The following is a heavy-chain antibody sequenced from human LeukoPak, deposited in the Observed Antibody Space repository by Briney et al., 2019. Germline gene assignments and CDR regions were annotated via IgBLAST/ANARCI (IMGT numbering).Heavy chain of an antibody. CDR2: IYSGGST. CDR1: GFTVSSNY. V-gene: IGHV3-66*01. CDR3: ARDNLGGYSSGWYTNWFDP. Sequence: HPGGSLRLSCAASGFTVSSNYMSWVRQAPGKGLEWVSVIYSGGSTYYADSVKGRFTISRDNSKNTLYLQMNSLRAEDTAVYYCARDNLGGYSSGWYTNWFDPWGQGTLVIVSS. D-gene: IGHD6-19*01. J-gene: IGHJ5*02.